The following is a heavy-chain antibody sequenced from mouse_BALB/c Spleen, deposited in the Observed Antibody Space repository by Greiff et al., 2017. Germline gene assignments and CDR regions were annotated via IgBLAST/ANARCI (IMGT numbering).Heavy chain of an antibody. J-gene: IGHJ4*01. CDR1: GFNIKDTY. CDR3: ASPTAYYAMDY. D-gene: IGHD1-2*01. Sequence: VQLKQSGAELVKPGASVKLSCTASGFNIKDTYMHWVKQRPEQGLEWIGRIDPANGNTKYDPKFQGKATITADTSSNTAYLQLSSLTSEDTAVYYCASPTAYYAMDYWGQGTSVTVSS. CDR2: IDPANGNT. V-gene: IGHV14-3*02.